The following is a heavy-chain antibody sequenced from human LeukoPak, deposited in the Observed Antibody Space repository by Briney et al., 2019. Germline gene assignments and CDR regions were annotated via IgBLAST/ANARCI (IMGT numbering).Heavy chain of an antibody. CDR3: AKGSNYDFWSGYYFDY. CDR2: IHWNSGSM. V-gene: IGHV3-9*01. Sequence: AGGSLRLSCEASGFAFVDYGMHWVRQAPGKGLEWVSGIHWNSGSMGYADSVKGRFTISRDNAKNSLYLQMNNLRAEDTALYYCAKGSNYDFWSGYYFDYWGQGALVTVSS. CDR1: GFAFVDYG. J-gene: IGHJ4*02. D-gene: IGHD3-3*01.